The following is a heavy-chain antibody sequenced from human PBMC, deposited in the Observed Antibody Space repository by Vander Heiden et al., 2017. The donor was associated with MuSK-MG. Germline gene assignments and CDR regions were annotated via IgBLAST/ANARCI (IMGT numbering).Heavy chain of an antibody. D-gene: IGHD2-15*01. J-gene: IGHJ4*02. CDR1: GFSLSTSGMS. Sequence: QVTLRESGPALVKPTQTLPLTCTFSGFSLSTSGMSVRWLRQPPGKALEWLARMDWDDDKYYSTSLKTRLTISKDTSKNQVVLTMTNMDPVDTATYYCARRLLDCSGGSCYGYYFDYWGQGTLVTVSS. CDR2: MDWDDDK. V-gene: IGHV2-70*15. CDR3: ARRLLDCSGGSCYGYYFDY.